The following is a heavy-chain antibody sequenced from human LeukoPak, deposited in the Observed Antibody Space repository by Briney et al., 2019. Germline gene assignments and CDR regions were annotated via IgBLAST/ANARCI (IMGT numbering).Heavy chain of an antibody. D-gene: IGHD3-9*01. CDR2: IYTSGST. Sequence: SETLSLTCTVSGGSISSYYWSWIRQPARKGLEWIGRIYTSGSTNYNPSLKSRVTMSVDTSKNQFSLKLSSVTAADTAVYYCASDDILTGIIDYWGQGTLVTVSS. V-gene: IGHV4-4*07. J-gene: IGHJ4*02. CDR3: ASDDILTGIIDY. CDR1: GGSISSYY.